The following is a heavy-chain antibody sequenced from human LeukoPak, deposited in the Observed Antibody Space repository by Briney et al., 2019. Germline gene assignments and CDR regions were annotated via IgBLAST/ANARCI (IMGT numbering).Heavy chain of an antibody. V-gene: IGHV3-23*01. CDR1: GFTFSSYA. J-gene: IGHJ4*02. CDR2: ISGSGGST. Sequence: GGSLRLSCAASGFTFSSYAMSWVRQAPGKGLEWVSAISGSGGSTYYADSVKGRFTISRDNSKNTLYLQMNSLRAEDTAVYCCAKVEDGYNSQDFDYWGQGTLVTVSS. CDR3: AKVEDGYNSQDFDY. D-gene: IGHD5-12*01.